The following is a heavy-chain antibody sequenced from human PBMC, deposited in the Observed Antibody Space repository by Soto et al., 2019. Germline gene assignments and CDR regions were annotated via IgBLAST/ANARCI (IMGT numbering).Heavy chain of an antibody. V-gene: IGHV3-23*01. Sequence: GGSLRLSCAASGFTFSSYAMGWVRQAPGKGLEWVSAISGSGGSTYYADSVKGRFTISRDNSKNTLYLQMNSLRAEDTAVYYCAESPTRQLVPGYWGQGTLVTVSS. CDR2: ISGSGGST. D-gene: IGHD6-13*01. CDR3: AESPTRQLVPGY. J-gene: IGHJ4*02. CDR1: GFTFSSYA.